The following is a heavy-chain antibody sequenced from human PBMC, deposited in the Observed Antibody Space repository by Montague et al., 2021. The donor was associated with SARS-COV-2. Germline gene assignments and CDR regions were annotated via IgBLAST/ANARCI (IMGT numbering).Heavy chain of an antibody. CDR1: GFTFSTYG. Sequence: SLRLSCAASGFTFSTYGMTWVRQAPGKGLEWVSSISASAMRTHYPDSVKGRFTTSRDNSKNTLYRQMSSLRAEDTAVYFCLNYHGSGSYSDFWGQGTLVTVSP. J-gene: IGHJ4*02. V-gene: IGHV3-23*01. D-gene: IGHD3-10*01. CDR2: ISASAMRT. CDR3: LNYHGSGSYSDF.